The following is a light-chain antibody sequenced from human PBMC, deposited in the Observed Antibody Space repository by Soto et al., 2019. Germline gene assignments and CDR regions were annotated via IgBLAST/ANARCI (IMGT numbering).Light chain of an antibody. Sequence: EIVLTQSPGTLSLSPGERATLSCRASQSVSSSYLAWYQQKPGQAPRLLIYGASGRATGIPDRFSGSGSGTDFTLTISRLEPEDFAVYYCQQYVSSPMYTFGQGTKLEIK. CDR2: GAS. J-gene: IGKJ2*01. CDR3: QQYVSSPMYT. V-gene: IGKV3-20*01. CDR1: QSVSSSY.